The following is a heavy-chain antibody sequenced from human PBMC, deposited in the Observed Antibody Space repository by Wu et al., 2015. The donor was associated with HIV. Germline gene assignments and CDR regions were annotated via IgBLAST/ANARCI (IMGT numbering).Heavy chain of an antibody. CDR2: IYPNSGET. Sequence: QVQLLQSGSEVKKPGASVKVSCKASGYAFSGHYIHWVRQAPGQGLEWMGWIYPNSGETKYARRFQGRVTMTRDTSINTVYMELSGLTSDDTAVYYXAREARQFQLYYYMDVWGKGTKVAVSS. D-gene: IGHD1-1*01. CDR3: AREARQFQLYYYMDV. V-gene: IGHV1-2*02. CDR1: GYAFSGHY. J-gene: IGHJ6*03.